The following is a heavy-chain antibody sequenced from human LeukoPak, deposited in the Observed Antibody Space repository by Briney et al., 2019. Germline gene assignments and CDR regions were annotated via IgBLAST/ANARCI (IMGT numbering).Heavy chain of an antibody. V-gene: IGHV3-23*01. J-gene: IGHJ4*02. CDR3: AKSMSTIQRGYFDF. CDR2: ISASGGNT. CDR1: GVTFSSYA. Sequence: GGSLRLSCAASGVTFSSYAMSWVRQAPGRGLEWVSSISASGGNTYYADSVKGRFTISRDNSKNTLYLQMNSLRGEDTAIYYCAKSMSTIQRGYFDFWGQGTLVTVSS. D-gene: IGHD5-24*01.